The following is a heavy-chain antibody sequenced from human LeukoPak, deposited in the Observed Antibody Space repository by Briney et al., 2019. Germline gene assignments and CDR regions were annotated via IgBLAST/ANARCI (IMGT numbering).Heavy chain of an antibody. CDR3: ARDSNYYDSTDYLDH. D-gene: IGHD3-9*01. CDR2: INPNNGDT. Sequence: ASVKVSCKASGYTFSGYYIHWIRQAPGQGLEWMGWINPNNGDTKYAQTFHGRVTVTRDTSIRTAYMELSGLRYDDTALYYCARDSNYYDSTDYLDHWGQGSQIIVSS. J-gene: IGHJ4*02. CDR1: GYTFSGYY. V-gene: IGHV1-2*02.